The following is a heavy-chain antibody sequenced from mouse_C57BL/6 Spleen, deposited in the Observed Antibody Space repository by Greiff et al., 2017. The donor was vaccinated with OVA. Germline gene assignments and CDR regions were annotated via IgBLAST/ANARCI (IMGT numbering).Heavy chain of an antibody. D-gene: IGHD4-1*01. Sequence: DVKLQESGPGLVKPSQSLSLTCSVTGYSITSGYYWNWIRQFPGNKLEWMGYISYDGSNNYNPSLKNRISITRDTSKNQFFLKLNSVTTEDTATYYCARELTGTLAYWGQGTLVTVSA. V-gene: IGHV3-6*01. CDR2: ISYDGSN. CDR1: GYSITSGYY. CDR3: ARELTGTLAY. J-gene: IGHJ3*01.